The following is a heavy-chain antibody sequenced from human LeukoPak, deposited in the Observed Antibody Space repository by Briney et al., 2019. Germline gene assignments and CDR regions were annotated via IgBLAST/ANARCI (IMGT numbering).Heavy chain of an antibody. V-gene: IGHV1-69*05. D-gene: IGHD3-22*01. Sequence: SVKVSCKASGGTFSSYAISWVRQAPGQGLEWMGGITPIFGAANYAPKFQGRVTITTDESTSTAYMELSSLRSEDTAIYYCARSSGYSYYYYMDVWGKGTTVTVSS. J-gene: IGHJ6*03. CDR3: ARSSGYSYYYYMDV. CDR1: GGTFSSYA. CDR2: ITPIFGAA.